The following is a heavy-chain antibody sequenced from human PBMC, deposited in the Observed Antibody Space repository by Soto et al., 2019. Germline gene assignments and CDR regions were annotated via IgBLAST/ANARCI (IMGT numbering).Heavy chain of an antibody. CDR2: ISPTSISE. CDR1: GFTFDDYA. V-gene: IGHV3-23*01. CDR3: ARDSRTYRFDY. J-gene: IGHJ4*02. Sequence: GGSLRLSCTVSGFTFDDYAMSWVRQAPGKGLEWVSSISPTSISEYYADSMKGRFTISRDNSENTLYLQIHSLTAADTAVYYCARDSRTYRFDYWGQGTLVTVSS.